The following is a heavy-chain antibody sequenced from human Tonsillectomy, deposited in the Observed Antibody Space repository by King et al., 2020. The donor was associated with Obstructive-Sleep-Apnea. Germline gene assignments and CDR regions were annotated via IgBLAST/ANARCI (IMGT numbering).Heavy chain of an antibody. CDR3: ARSRRNSSGLFDY. V-gene: IGHV4-59*01. D-gene: IGHD6-6*01. Sequence: QVQLQESGPGLVKPSETLSLTCTVSAGSIRGYYWSWVRQSPGKGLEWIGCIYSSGSTNYNPSLKSRVTISIDTSKNQFSLKRRSVTAADTAIYYCARSRRNSSGLFDYWGQGTLATVSS. J-gene: IGHJ4*02. CDR1: AGSIRGYY. CDR2: IYSSGST.